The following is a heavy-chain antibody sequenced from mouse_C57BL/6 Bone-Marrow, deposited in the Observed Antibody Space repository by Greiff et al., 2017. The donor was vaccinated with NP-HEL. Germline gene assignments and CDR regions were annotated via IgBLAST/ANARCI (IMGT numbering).Heavy chain of an antibody. J-gene: IGHJ3*01. CDR2: IDPSDSYT. CDR3: ARYGDYSAY. Sequence: QVQLQQPGAELVMPGASVKLSCKASGYTFTSYWMHWVKPRPGQGLEWIGEIDPSDSYTNYNQQFKGKSTLTVDKSSSTAYMQLSSLTSEDSAVYYCARYGDYSAYWGQGTLVTVSA. CDR1: GYTFTSYW. D-gene: IGHD2-13*01. V-gene: IGHV1-69*01.